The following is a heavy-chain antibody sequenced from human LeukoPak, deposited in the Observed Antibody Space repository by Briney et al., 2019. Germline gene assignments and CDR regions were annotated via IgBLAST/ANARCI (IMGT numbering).Heavy chain of an antibody. D-gene: IGHD3-22*01. CDR1: GFTFSSYA. CDR3: AKDFYYDSSGYYNAFDI. J-gene: IGHJ3*02. CDR2: ISGSGGST. Sequence: GGSLRLSCAASGFTFSSYAMSWVRQAPGKGLEWVSAISGSGGSTYYADSVKGRFTISRDNSKNTLYLQMNSLRAKDTAVYYCAKDFYYDSSGYYNAFDIWGQGTMVTVSS. V-gene: IGHV3-23*01.